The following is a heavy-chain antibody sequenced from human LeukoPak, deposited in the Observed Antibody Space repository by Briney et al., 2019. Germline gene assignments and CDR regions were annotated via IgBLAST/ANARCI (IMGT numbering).Heavy chain of an antibody. Sequence: ASVKVSCKASGYTFTGYYMHWVRQAPGQGLEWMGWINPNSGGTNYAQKFQGRVTMTRDTSISTAYMELSRLRSDDTAVYYCARAVYYDSSGYYLYTFDYWGQGTLVTVSS. J-gene: IGHJ4*02. CDR1: GYTFTGYY. V-gene: IGHV1-2*02. D-gene: IGHD3-22*01. CDR2: INPNSGGT. CDR3: ARAVYYDSSGYYLYTFDY.